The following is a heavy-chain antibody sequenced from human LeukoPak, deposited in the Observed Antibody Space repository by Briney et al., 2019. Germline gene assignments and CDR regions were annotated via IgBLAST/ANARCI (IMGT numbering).Heavy chain of an antibody. CDR2: IYPGDSDT. CDR1: GYSFTSYW. J-gene: IGHJ4*02. Sequence: PGESLKISCKGSGYSFTSYWIGWVRHMPGKGLEWMGIIYPGDSDTRYSPSFRGQVTISADKSISTAYLQWSSLKASDTAIYYCARQQSPRYYYGSGSYYIDFWGQGTLVTVSS. D-gene: IGHD3-10*01. V-gene: IGHV5-51*01. CDR3: ARQQSPRYYYGSGSYYIDF.